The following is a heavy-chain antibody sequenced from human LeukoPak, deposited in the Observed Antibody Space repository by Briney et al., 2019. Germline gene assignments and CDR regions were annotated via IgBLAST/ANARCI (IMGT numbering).Heavy chain of an antibody. CDR3: AKSGGYCSGGSCYNYMDV. CDR2: IIPIFGTA. J-gene: IGHJ6*03. Sequence: SVKVSCKASGGTFSSYAISWVRQAPGQGLEWMGGIIPIFGTASYAQKFQGRVTITADESTSTAYMELSSLRSEDTAVYYCAKSGGYCSGGSCYNYMDVWGKGTTVTISS. D-gene: IGHD2-15*01. V-gene: IGHV1-69*13. CDR1: GGTFSSYA.